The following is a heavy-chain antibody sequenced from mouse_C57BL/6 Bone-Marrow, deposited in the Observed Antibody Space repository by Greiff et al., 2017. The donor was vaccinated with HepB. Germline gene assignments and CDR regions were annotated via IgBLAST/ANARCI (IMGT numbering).Heavy chain of an antibody. V-gene: IGHV5-4*01. CDR3: AREAQATFDY. J-gene: IGHJ2*01. CDR2: ISDGGSYT. D-gene: IGHD3-2*02. Sequence: EVKVVESGGGLVKPGGSLKLSCAASGFTFSSYAMSWVRQTPEKRLEWVATISDGGSYTYYPDNVKGRFTISRDNAKNNLYLQMSHLKSEDTAMYYCAREAQATFDYWGQGTTLTVSS. CDR1: GFTFSSYA.